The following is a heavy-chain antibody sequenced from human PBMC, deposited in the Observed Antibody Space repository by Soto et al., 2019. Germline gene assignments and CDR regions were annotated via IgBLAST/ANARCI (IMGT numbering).Heavy chain of an antibody. V-gene: IGHV4-31*03. D-gene: IGHD3-10*01. CDR2: IHYSGNT. CDR3: ARDLASRGMGASEN. J-gene: IGHJ4*02. CDR1: GDSLNTAGYF. Sequence: SETLSLTCNVSGDSLNTAGYFWNWIRQPPGKGLEWIGSIHYSGNTYYSPSLKSRLTLSMDTSDNLVFLRLSSVTAADTAIYYCARDLASRGMGASENWGQGTQVTVSS.